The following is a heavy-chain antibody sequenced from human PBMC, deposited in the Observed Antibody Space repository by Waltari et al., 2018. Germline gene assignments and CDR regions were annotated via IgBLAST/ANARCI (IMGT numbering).Heavy chain of an antibody. D-gene: IGHD2-2*01. V-gene: IGHV4-39*07. CDR3: ARGDIVVVPAANGWAFDI. CDR2: IYYSGST. J-gene: IGHJ3*02. CDR1: GGSISSSSYY. Sequence: QLQLQESGPGLVKPSETLSLTCTVSGGSISSSSYYWGWIRQPPGKGLEWIGSIYYSGSTYYNPSLKSRVTISVDTSKNQFSLKLSSVTAADTAVYYCARGDIVVVPAANGWAFDIWGQGTMVTVSS.